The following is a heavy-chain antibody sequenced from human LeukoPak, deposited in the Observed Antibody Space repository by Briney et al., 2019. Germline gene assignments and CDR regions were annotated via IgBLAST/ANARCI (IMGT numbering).Heavy chain of an antibody. V-gene: IGHV4-34*01. J-gene: IGHJ2*01. CDR2: INHSGST. CDR1: GGSFSGYY. D-gene: IGHD2-21*02. CDR3: ARGLNIVVVTARRSKWYFDL. Sequence: SETLSLTCVVYGGSFSGYYWSWIRQPPGKGLEWIGEINHSGSTNYNPSLKSRVTISVDTSKNQFSLKLSSVTAADTAVYYCARGLNIVVVTARRSKWYFDLWGRGTLVTVSS.